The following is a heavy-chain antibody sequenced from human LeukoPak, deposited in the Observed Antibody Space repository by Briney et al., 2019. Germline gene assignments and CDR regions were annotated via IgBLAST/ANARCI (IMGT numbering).Heavy chain of an antibody. Sequence: PETLSLTCNVSGYSISSGYYWGWIRQPPAKGLEWIGSIYHSGRTHYNPSLKSRVTISGDTSKNQFSLKLSSVTAAETAVYYCARGLTPDAFDIWGQGTMVTVSS. CDR1: GYSISSGYY. CDR3: ARGLTPDAFDI. J-gene: IGHJ3*02. CDR2: IYHSGRT. V-gene: IGHV4-38-2*02.